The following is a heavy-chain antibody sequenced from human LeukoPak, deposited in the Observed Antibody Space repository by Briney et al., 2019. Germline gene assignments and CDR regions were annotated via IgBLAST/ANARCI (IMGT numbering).Heavy chain of an antibody. D-gene: IGHD2-15*01. J-gene: IGHJ3*01. CDR1: GFTFSSYG. V-gene: IGHV3-30*02. CDR2: IWYDGSNK. CDR3: AKDWRWELLKGAFNV. Sequence: GGSLRLSFAASGFTFSSYGMHWVRQAPGKGLEWVAVIWYDGSNKYYADSVKGRFTIPRDNSKNTLYLQMNSPRTEDTAVYYCAKDWRWELLKGAFNVWGQGTMVTVSA.